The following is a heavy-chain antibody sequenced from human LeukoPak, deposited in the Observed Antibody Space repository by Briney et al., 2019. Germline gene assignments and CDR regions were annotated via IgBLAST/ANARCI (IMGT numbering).Heavy chain of an antibody. D-gene: IGHD3-22*01. CDR2: INHSGST. V-gene: IGHV4-34*01. CDR1: GRSFSGYY. Sequence: SETLSLTCAVYGRSFSGYYWSWIRQPPGKGLEWIGEINHSGSTNYNPSLKSRVTISVDTSKNQFSLKLSSVTAADTAVYYCARHVAYYDSSGYYIFDYWGQGTLVTVSS. J-gene: IGHJ4*02. CDR3: ARHVAYYDSSGYYIFDY.